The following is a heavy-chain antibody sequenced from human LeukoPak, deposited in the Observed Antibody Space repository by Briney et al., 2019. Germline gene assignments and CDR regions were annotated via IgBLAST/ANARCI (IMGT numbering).Heavy chain of an antibody. J-gene: IGHJ4*02. Sequence: GGSLRLSCTASGFTFGDYAMSWFRQAPEKGLEWVGVIRSKAYGGTTEYAASVKGRFTISRDDSKSIAYLEVNSLKTEDTAMYYCTRAGYSSHLSYYFAYSGPGTLGTVSS. D-gene: IGHD6-13*01. CDR3: TRAGYSSHLSYYFAY. CDR2: IRSKAYGGTT. V-gene: IGHV3-49*03. CDR1: GFTFGDYA.